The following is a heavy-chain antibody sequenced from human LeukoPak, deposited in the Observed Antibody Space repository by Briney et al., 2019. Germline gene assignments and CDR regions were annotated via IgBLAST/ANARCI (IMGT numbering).Heavy chain of an antibody. J-gene: IGHJ3*02. CDR2: ISGSSSYI. CDR1: GFTFSSYS. V-gene: IGHV3-21*01. D-gene: IGHD3-10*01. Sequence: PGGSLRLSCAASGFTFSSYSMNWVRQAPGKGLEWVSSISGSSSYIYYADSVKGRFTISRDNAKNSLYPQMNSLRAEDTAVYYCARDSRVVRGVISAFGIWGQGTMVTVSS. CDR3: ARDSRVVRGVISAFGI.